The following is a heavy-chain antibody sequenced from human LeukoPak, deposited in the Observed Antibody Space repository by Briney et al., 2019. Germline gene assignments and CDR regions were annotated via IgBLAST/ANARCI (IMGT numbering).Heavy chain of an antibody. D-gene: IGHD3-10*01. Sequence: SETLSLTCTVSGGSVSSGSYYWSWIRQPPGKGLEWIGSIYYSGSTYYNPSLKSRVTISVDTSKNQFSLKLSSVTAADTAVYYCASQIRITMVRGVISPIDYWGQGTLVTVSS. CDR3: ASQIRITMVRGVISPIDY. V-gene: IGHV4-39*01. CDR1: GGSVSSGSYY. CDR2: IYYSGST. J-gene: IGHJ4*02.